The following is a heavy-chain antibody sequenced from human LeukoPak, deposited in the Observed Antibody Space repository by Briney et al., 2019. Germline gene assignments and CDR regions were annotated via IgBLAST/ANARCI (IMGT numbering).Heavy chain of an antibody. D-gene: IGHD3-10*01. CDR3: ARERGDDAFDI. J-gene: IGHJ3*02. CDR1: GGSISSYY. CDR2: IYYSGST. Sequence: SETLSLTCTVSGGSISSYYWSWIRQPPGKGLEWIGYIYYSGSTNYNPSLKSRVTISVDASKNQFSLKLSSVTAADTAVYYCARERGDDAFDIWGQGTMVTVSS. V-gene: IGHV4-59*01.